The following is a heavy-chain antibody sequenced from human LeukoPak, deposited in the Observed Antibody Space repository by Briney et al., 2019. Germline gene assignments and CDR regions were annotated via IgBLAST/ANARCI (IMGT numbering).Heavy chain of an antibody. J-gene: IGHJ4*02. V-gene: IGHV1-69*05. Sequence: ASVKVSCKASGYTFSSYAISWVRQAPGQGLEWMGGIIPIFGTANYAQKFQGRVTITTDESTSTAYMELSSLRSEDTAVYYCARGAYCGGDCYGYYFDYWGQGTLVTVSS. CDR2: IIPIFGTA. D-gene: IGHD2-21*02. CDR3: ARGAYCGGDCYGYYFDY. CDR1: GYTFSSYA.